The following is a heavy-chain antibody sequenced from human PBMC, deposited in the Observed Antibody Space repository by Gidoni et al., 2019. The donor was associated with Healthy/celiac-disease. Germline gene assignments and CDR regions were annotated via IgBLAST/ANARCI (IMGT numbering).Heavy chain of an antibody. Sequence: QVQLQESGPGLVKPSDTLSLTCTVAGCSISSYYLSWIRQPPGQGLGWVGYIYYSGATNYDPTLKSPVTISVDTTKNQFSLKPSSVTAADPAVYYCARVGVFSVHLLWFGDNWFDPWGQGTLVTVSS. CDR3: ARVGVFSVHLLWFGDNWFDP. D-gene: IGHD3-10*01. V-gene: IGHV4-59*01. J-gene: IGHJ5*02. CDR1: GCSISSYY. CDR2: IYYSGAT.